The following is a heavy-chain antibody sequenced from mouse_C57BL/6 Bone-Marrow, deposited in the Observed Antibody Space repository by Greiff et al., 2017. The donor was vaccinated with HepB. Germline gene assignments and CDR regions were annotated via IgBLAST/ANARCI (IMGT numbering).Heavy chain of an antibody. J-gene: IGHJ4*01. CDR3: ARRAYYYYGIMDY. D-gene: IGHD1-1*01. V-gene: IGHV5-15*01. Sequence: EVQGVESGGGLVQPGGSLKLSCAASGFTFSDYGMAWVRQAPRKGPEWVAFISNLAYSIYYADTVTGRFTISRENAKNTLYLEMSSMRSEYTAMYYCARRAYYYYGIMDYWGQGTSVTVSS. CDR1: GFTFSDYG. CDR2: ISNLAYSI.